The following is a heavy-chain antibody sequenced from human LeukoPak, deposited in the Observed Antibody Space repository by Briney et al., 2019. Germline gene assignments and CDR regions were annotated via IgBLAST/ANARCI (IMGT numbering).Heavy chain of an antibody. J-gene: IGHJ4*02. CDR2: IKQDGSEK. Sequence: GGSLRLSCAASGFTFSSYWMSWVRQAPGKGLEWVANIKQDGSEKYYVDSVKGRFTISRDNAKNSLYLQMNSLRAEDTAVYYCARDSTYYYDSSGYPPDYWGQGTLVTVSS. CDR1: GFTFSSYW. CDR3: ARDSTYYYDSSGYPPDY. D-gene: IGHD3-22*01. V-gene: IGHV3-7*01.